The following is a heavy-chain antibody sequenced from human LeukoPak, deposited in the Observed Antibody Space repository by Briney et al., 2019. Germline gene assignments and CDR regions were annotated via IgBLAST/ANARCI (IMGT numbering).Heavy chain of an antibody. CDR2: IYSTGNT. Sequence: PSETLSLTCTVSGCSISSGDRYWSWIRQSPGKGLEWIGYIYSTGNTYYNPSLKSRVIISVDTSKNQFSLELNSVTAADTAVYYCARDSYSYGYGGFDYWGQAILVTVSS. J-gene: IGHJ4*02. CDR3: ARDSYSYGYGGFDY. V-gene: IGHV4-30-4*01. D-gene: IGHD5-18*01. CDR1: GCSISSGDRY.